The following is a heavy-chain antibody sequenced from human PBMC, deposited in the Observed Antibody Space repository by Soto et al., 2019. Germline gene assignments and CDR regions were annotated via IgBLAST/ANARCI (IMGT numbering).Heavy chain of an antibody. CDR3: ARGLRTAMVLLAFDI. J-gene: IGHJ3*02. CDR2: ISAYNGNT. CDR1: GYTFTSYG. V-gene: IGHV1-18*04. Sequence: QVQLVQSGAEVKKPGASVKVSCKASGYTFTSYGISWVRQAPGQGLEWMGWISAYNGNTNYAQKLQGRVTMTTDKAQSKAYMELRSLRSDDTAGYYCARGLRTAMVLLAFDIWGQGTMVTVSS. D-gene: IGHD5-18*01.